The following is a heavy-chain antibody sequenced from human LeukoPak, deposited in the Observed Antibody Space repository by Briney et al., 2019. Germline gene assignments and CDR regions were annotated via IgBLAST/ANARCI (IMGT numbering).Heavy chain of an antibody. D-gene: IGHD3-10*01. CDR3: ARGIIGMVRGVIVVSGFDP. J-gene: IGHJ5*02. V-gene: IGHV4-34*01. Sequence: SETLSLTCAVCGGSFSGYYWSWIRQPPGKGLEWIGEINHSGSTNYNPSLKSRVTISVDTSKNQFSLKLSSVTAADTAVYYCARGIIGMVRGVIVVSGFDPWGQGTLVTVSS. CDR1: GGSFSGYY. CDR2: INHSGST.